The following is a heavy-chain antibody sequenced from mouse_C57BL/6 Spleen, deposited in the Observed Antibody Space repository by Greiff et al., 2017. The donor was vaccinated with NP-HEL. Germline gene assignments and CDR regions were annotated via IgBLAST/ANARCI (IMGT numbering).Heavy chain of an antibody. CDR3: ARHGANWDDWFAY. D-gene: IGHD4-1*01. CDR1: GFTFSSYG. Sequence: EVQLVESGGDLVKPGGSLKLSCAASGFTFSSYGMSWVRQTPDKRLEWVATISSGGSYTYYLDSVKGRFTISRDNAKNTLYLQMSSLKSEDTAMYYCARHGANWDDWFAYWGQGTLVTVSA. J-gene: IGHJ3*01. CDR2: ISSGGSYT. V-gene: IGHV5-6*01.